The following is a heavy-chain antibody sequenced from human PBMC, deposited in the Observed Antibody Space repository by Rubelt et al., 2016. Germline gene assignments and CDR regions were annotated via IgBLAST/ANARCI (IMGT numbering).Heavy chain of an antibody. D-gene: IGHD6-13*01. CDR3: ARGRGYSSSWYLWFDP. CDR1: GLTFANYA. V-gene: IGHV3-23*01. J-gene: IGHJ5*02. CDR2: IYGGGTT. Sequence: VASGLTFANYAMSWVRQAPGKGLEWVSVIYGGGTTFYADSVKGRFTISRDNAKNSLYLQMNSLRAEDTAVYYCARGRGYSSSWYLWFDPWGQGTLVTVSS.